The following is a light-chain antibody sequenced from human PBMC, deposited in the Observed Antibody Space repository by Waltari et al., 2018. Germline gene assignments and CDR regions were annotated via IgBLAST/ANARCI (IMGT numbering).Light chain of an antibody. CDR1: RSNIGSNP. J-gene: IGLJ2*01. CDR3: STWDDSLNGPV. CDR2: SNN. Sequence: QSVLTQPPSASGTPGQRVTISCSGSRSNIGSNPVTWYRHLPGTAPKLLLYSNNQRPSGVPARFSGSKSVTSASLAISGLQSEDEADYYCSTWDDSLNGPVFGGGTNLTVL. V-gene: IGLV1-44*01.